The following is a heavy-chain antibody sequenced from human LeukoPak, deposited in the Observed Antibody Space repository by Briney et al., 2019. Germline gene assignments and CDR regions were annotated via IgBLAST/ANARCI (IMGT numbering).Heavy chain of an antibody. CDR3: AKNEWELRYFDY. D-gene: IGHD1-26*01. Sequence: GGSLRLSCAASRITFSSYAMNWVRQAPGKGLEWVSAISGSGGSTYYADSVKGRFTISRDNSKNTLYLQMNSLRAEDTAVYYCAKNEWELRYFDYWGQGTLVTVSS. CDR1: RITFSSYA. J-gene: IGHJ4*02. CDR2: ISGSGGST. V-gene: IGHV3-23*01.